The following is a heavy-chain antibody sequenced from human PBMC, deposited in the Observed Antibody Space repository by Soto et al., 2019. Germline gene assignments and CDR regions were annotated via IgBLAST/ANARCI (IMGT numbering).Heavy chain of an antibody. Sequence: VASVKSSCNGSGYSLTSYWIGWVRQMPWKGLEWMGIIYPGDSDTRYSPSFQGQVTISADKSISTAYLQWSSLKASDTAMYYCARHDGSSWSPEYFQHWGQGTLVTVSS. J-gene: IGHJ1*01. D-gene: IGHD6-13*01. CDR2: IYPGDSDT. V-gene: IGHV5-51*01. CDR1: GYSLTSYW. CDR3: ARHDGSSWSPEYFQH.